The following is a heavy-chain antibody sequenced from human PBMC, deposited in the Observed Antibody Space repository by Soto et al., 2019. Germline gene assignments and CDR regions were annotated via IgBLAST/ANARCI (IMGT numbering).Heavy chain of an antibody. D-gene: IGHD5-12*01. CDR1: GGSLSSGGYY. V-gene: IGHV4-31*03. CDR3: ARDTQRGYSGYFDS. Sequence: QVQLQESGPGLVKPSQTLSLSCTVSGGSLSSGGYYWSWIRQHPGKGLEWIGFIYYSGSTYYNPSLKSRVTISVDTSHNQFSRKLSSVTAADTAVYYCARDTQRGYSGYFDSWGQGTLVTVSS. J-gene: IGHJ4*02. CDR2: IYYSGST.